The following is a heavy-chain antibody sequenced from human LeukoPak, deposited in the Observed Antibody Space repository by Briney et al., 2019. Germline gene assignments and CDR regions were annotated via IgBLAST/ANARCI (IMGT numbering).Heavy chain of an antibody. D-gene: IGHD3-10*01. CDR1: GFTFSNFW. CDR3: AGTRNLRGDYFDY. CDR2: IKQDETEK. Sequence: GESLRLSCTASGFTFSNFWMGWVRQAPGKGLEWVANIKQDETEKFYLGSVKGRFTISRDNPKKSLYLQMNSLRAEDTAVYYCAGTRNLRGDYFDYWGQGTLVTVSS. V-gene: IGHV3-7*01. J-gene: IGHJ4*02.